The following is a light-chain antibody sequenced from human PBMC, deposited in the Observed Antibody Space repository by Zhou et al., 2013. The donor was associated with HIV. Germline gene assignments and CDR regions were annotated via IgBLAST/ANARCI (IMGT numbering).Light chain of an antibody. J-gene: IGKJ1*01. V-gene: IGKV1-27*01. CDR3: QKXDNAPRT. Sequence: DIQMTQSPSSLSASVGDRVTITCRASQGIRNSLAWYQQKPGQVPKLLIYSASTLQSGVPSRFSGSGSGTDFTLTINSLQPEDVATYFCQKXDNAPRTFGQGTKVKYK. CDR1: QGIRNS. CDR2: SAS.